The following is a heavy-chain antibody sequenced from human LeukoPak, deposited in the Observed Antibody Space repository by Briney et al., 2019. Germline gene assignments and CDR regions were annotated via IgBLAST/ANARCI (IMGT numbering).Heavy chain of an antibody. CDR1: GYTFTGYY. J-gene: IGHJ5*02. V-gene: IGHV1-2*02. CDR3: ARATGIFGVVIGSRFDP. Sequence: SVKVSCKASGYTFTGYYMHWVRQAPGQGLEWMGWINPNSGGTNYAQKFQGRVTMTRATSISTAYMELSRLRSDDTAVYYCARATGIFGVVIGSRFDPWGQGTLVTVSS. D-gene: IGHD3-3*01. CDR2: INPNSGGT.